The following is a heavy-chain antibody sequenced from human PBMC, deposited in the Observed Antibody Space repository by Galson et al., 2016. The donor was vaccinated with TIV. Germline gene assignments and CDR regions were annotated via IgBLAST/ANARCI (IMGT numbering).Heavy chain of an antibody. V-gene: IGHV3-53*01. CDR1: GFIANNNQ. CDR3: ARDRYYDASGYYFYYYGMDV. D-gene: IGHD3-3*01. Sequence: SLRLSCAASGFIANNNQTSWVRQAPGKGLEWISVIYSDGRPYYANSVAGRFTISRDDSKNTLYLQMTSLRAEDTAVYYCARDRYYDASGYYFYYYGMDVWGQGTTVTVSS. J-gene: IGHJ6*02. CDR2: IYSDGRP.